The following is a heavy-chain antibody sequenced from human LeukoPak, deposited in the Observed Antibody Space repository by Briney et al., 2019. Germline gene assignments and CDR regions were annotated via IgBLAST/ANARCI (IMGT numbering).Heavy chain of an antibody. CDR3: ARILGDNGYGSGYFDL. Sequence: GGSLRLSCEVFGFTFSTYSMNWVRQAPGKGLEWVSSITPTTGYINYADSVRGRSTISRDNAKNSLYLQMNSLRAEDTAIYYCARILGDNGYGSGYFDLWGQGTLVTVSS. CDR2: ITPTTGYI. V-gene: IGHV3-21*01. J-gene: IGHJ4*02. D-gene: IGHD3-10*01. CDR1: GFTFSTYS.